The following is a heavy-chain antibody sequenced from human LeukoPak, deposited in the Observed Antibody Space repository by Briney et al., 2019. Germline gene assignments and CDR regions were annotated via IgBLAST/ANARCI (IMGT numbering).Heavy chain of an antibody. J-gene: IGHJ5*02. V-gene: IGHV1-69*13. Sequence: SVKVSCKASGGTFSSYAISWVRQAPGQGLEWMGGIIPIFGTANYAQKFQGRVTITADESTSTAYMELSSLRSEDTAVYYCARVGGYCSSTSCRNWFDPWGQGTLVTVSS. CDR1: GGTFSSYA. CDR3: ARVGGYCSSTSCRNWFDP. CDR2: IIPIFGTA. D-gene: IGHD2-2*01.